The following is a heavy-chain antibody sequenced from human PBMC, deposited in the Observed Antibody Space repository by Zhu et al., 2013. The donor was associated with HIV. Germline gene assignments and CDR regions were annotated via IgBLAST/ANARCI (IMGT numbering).Heavy chain of an antibody. CDR1: GYTFTGYY. D-gene: IGHD2-15*01. J-gene: IGHJ6*03. CDR2: INPNSGGT. Sequence: QVQLVQSGAEVKKPGASVKVSCKASGYTFTGYYMHWVRQAPGQGLEWMGWINPNSGGTNYGQKFQGRVTMTRDTSISTAYMXLSRLRSDDTAVYYCARDRIPTSDYYYYYMDVWGKGTTVTVSS. V-gene: IGHV1-2*02. CDR3: ARDRIPTSDYYYYYMDV.